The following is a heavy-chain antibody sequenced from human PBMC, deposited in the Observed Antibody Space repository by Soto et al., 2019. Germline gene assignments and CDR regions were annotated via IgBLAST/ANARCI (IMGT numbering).Heavy chain of an antibody. J-gene: IGHJ6*03. V-gene: IGHV1-8*01. CDR1: GYTFTSYD. CDR3: ARGFPGRFGADMDV. D-gene: IGHD3-10*01. Sequence: QVQLVQSGAEVKKPGASVKVSCKASGYTFTSYDINWVRQATGQGLEWMGWMNPNSGNTGYAQKFQGRVSMTGNTSISTAYMELSSLRSEDTGVYYCARGFPGRFGADMDVWGKGTTVTVSS. CDR2: MNPNSGNT.